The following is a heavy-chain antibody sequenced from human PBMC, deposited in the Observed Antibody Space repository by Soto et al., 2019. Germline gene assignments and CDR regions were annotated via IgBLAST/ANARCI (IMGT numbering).Heavy chain of an antibody. D-gene: IGHD2-2*01. J-gene: IGHJ4*02. CDR3: ASIRYCISTSCYFYFDY. V-gene: IGHV4-34*01. Sequence: SETLSLTCAVYGGSFSGYYWTWIRQPPGTGLEWIGEINHSGSTNYNPSLKSRVTISVDTSKNQFSLKLTSVTAADTAVYYCASIRYCISTSCYFYFDYWGQGTLVTVSS. CDR2: INHSGST. CDR1: GGSFSGYY.